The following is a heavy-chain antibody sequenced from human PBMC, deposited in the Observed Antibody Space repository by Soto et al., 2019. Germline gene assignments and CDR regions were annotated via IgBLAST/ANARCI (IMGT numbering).Heavy chain of an antibody. Sequence: GSSVKDSCKASGCTFPDYYVHRVRPAPGQGLEWMGCINPTSGGTKSAQKVQGRVTMTRDTSISTAYMELSRLRSDDTAVYYCARRKGYYYDSSGYHYYFDYWGQGTLVTVSS. J-gene: IGHJ4*02. D-gene: IGHD3-22*01. CDR2: INPTSGGT. V-gene: IGHV1-2*02. CDR3: ARRKGYYYDSSGYHYYFDY. CDR1: GCTFPDYY.